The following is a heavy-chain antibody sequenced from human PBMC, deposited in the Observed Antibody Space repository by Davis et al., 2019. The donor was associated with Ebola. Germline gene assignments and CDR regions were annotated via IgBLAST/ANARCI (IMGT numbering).Heavy chain of an antibody. J-gene: IGHJ4*02. CDR1: GFTFSSYA. V-gene: IGHV3-23*01. Sequence: GGSLRLSCAASGFTFSSYAMSWVRQAPGKGLEWVSAFSTSAYYADSLKGRFTISRENSKNTLYLQINSLRADDTAVYYCARGMRGGSYSPLDYWGQGTLVTVSS. CDR3: ARGMRGGSYSPLDY. CDR2: FSTSA. D-gene: IGHD1-26*01.